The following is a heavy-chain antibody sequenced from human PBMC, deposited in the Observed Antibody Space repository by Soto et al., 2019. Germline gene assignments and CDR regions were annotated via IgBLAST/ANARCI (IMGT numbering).Heavy chain of an antibody. CDR3: ARADTAMTTPFDY. V-gene: IGHV4-59*12. CDR2: VDYSGTA. Sequence: QVQLQESGPGLVKPPETLSLTCTVSGGSISNFYWNWIRQPPGKGLEWIGYVDYSGTANYNPSLKGRVSMSVDTSKNQLSLKVTSVTAADTAMYYCARADTAMTTPFDYWGQGTLVTVSS. D-gene: IGHD5-18*01. CDR1: GGSISNFY. J-gene: IGHJ4*02.